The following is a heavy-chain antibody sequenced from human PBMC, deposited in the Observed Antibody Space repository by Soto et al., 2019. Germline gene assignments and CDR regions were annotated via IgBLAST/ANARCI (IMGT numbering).Heavy chain of an antibody. V-gene: IGHV1-18*01. CDR2: ISLYSDGT. J-gene: IGHJ5*02. Sequence: ASVKVSCKPSGYTFSNYGITWVRQAPGQPLEWLGWISLYSDGTNYAQKFQGRVSMTTDTSTTTAYMELRSLRSDDTAVYYCARVVPGAEAWFGPWGQGTLVTVSS. CDR3: ARVVPGAEAWFGP. D-gene: IGHD2-2*01. CDR1: GYTFSNYG.